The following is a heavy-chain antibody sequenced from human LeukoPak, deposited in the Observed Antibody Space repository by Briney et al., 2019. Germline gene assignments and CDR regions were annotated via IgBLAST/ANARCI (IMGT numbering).Heavy chain of an antibody. CDR3: ARGPGIAVADY. CDR2: ISSSSSYI. Sequence: GGSLRLSCAASGFTFSSYSMNWVRQAPGKGLEWVSSISSSSSYIYYTDSVKGRFTISRDNAKNSLYLQMNSLRAEDTAVYYCARGPGIAVADYWGQGTLVTVSS. D-gene: IGHD6-19*01. V-gene: IGHV3-21*01. CDR1: GFTFSSYS. J-gene: IGHJ4*02.